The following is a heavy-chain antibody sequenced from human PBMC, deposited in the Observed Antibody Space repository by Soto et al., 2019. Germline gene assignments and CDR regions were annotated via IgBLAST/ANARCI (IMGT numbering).Heavy chain of an antibody. CDR1: GFPFSSYV. D-gene: IGHD2-21*02. J-gene: IGHJ3*02. Sequence: EVQLLESGGGLVQRGGSLRLSCAASGFPFSSYVMSWVRQAPGKGLEWVSGISGGGSNTFYADSVKGRFTISRDNSKNTLLLQMNSLGAEDTAVYYCAKGSIVVVTVIRPDDAFDIWGQGTMVTVSS. CDR3: AKGSIVVVTVIRPDDAFDI. V-gene: IGHV3-23*01. CDR2: ISGGGSNT.